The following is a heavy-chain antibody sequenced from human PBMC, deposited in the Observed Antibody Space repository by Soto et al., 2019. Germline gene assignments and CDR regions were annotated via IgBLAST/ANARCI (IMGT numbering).Heavy chain of an antibody. CDR2: ISSSGYI. J-gene: IGHJ6*02. Sequence: EVQLVESGGGLVQPGGSLRLSCAASGFTFNRYTINWVRQAPGKRLEWLSSISSSGYIFSTDSVRGRFTISRDNAKNSVYLQINSLRAEDTAVYFCARDCSGGSCYTGMDVWGQGTTVTVAS. CDR1: GFTFNRYT. D-gene: IGHD2-15*01. V-gene: IGHV3-21*01. CDR3: ARDCSGGSCYTGMDV.